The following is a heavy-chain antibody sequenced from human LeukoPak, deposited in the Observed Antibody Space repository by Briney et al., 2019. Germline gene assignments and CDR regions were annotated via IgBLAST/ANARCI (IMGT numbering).Heavy chain of an antibody. CDR2: MYYSGST. J-gene: IGHJ6*03. D-gene: IGHD2-2*01. CDR3: ARAPAGRPYYYMDV. CDR1: GGAITNYY. Sequence: SSETLSLTCTVSGGAITNYYWSWIRQPPGKGLEWIGYMYYSGSTNYNPSLKSRVTMSVDTSNNQISLKMTSLTAADTAVYYCARAPAGRPYYYMDVWGKGTTVTVSS. V-gene: IGHV4-59*01.